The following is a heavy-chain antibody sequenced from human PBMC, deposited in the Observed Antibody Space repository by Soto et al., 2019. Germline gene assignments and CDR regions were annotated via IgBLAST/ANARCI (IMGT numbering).Heavy chain of an antibody. CDR3: ARDAYYYDSSGYSGNDY. Sequence: PGGSLRLSCAASGFTFSSYWMHWVRQAPGKGLVWVSRINSDGSSTSYADSVKGRFTISRDNAKNTLYLQMNSLRAEDTAVYYCARDAYYYDSSGYSGNDYWGQGTPVTVSS. V-gene: IGHV3-74*01. CDR1: GFTFSSYW. J-gene: IGHJ4*02. D-gene: IGHD3-22*01. CDR2: INSDGSST.